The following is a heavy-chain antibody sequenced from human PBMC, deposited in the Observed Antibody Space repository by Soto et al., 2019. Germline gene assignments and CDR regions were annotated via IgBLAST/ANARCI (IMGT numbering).Heavy chain of an antibody. V-gene: IGHV5-51*01. Sequence: PGESLKISCKGSGYSFNSYLIGWVRQMPGKGLEWMGIIYPGDSDTRYSPSFKGQVTISVDKSISTAYLQWSSLKASDTAIYFCARTREWAKVYFDYWGQGTLVTVSS. D-gene: IGHD3-3*01. CDR3: ARTREWAKVYFDY. J-gene: IGHJ4*02. CDR2: IYPGDSDT. CDR1: GYSFNSYL.